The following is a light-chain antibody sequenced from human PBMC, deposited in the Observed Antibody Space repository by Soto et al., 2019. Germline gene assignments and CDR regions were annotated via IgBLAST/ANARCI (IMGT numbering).Light chain of an antibody. CDR2: PAP. V-gene: IGKV1-17*03. CDR3: LQHKTFPWT. J-gene: IGKJ1*01. CDR1: QDISNS. Sequence: DIQMTQSPSAMSASVGDRVTITCRASQDISNSLAWLQQRPGKVPKRLIYPAPSLQSGVPSRFSDSRSGTEFAVTISSLQSEDFATYYCLQHKTFPWTVGQGTKVEIK.